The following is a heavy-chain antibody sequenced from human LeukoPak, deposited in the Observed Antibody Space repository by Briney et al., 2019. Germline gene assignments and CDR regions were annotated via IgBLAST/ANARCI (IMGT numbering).Heavy chain of an antibody. D-gene: IGHD4-23*01. V-gene: IGHV1-46*01. CDR3: ARDNSVEDTAWRFDP. CDR2: INPSGGST. CDR1: GYTFTSYN. Sequence: ASVKVSCKASGYTFTSYNMHWVRQAPGQGLEWMGIINPSGGSTSYAQKFQGRVTMTRDMSTSTDYMELSSLRSEDTAVYYCARDNSVEDTAWRFDPWGQGTLVTVSS. J-gene: IGHJ5*02.